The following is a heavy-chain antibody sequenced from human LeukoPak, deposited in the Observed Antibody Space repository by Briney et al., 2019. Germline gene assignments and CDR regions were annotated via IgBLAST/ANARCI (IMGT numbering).Heavy chain of an antibody. V-gene: IGHV3-33*05. CDR2: ISYDGSNK. J-gene: IGHJ6*02. Sequence: PGGSLRLSCAASGFTFSSYGMHWVRQAPGKGLEWVAVISYDGSNKYYADSVKGRFTISRDNSKNTLYLQMNSLRAEDTAVYYCARDFYSSGWYVVGLYYYYGMDVWGQGTTVTVSS. CDR3: ARDFYSSGWYVVGLYYYYGMDV. D-gene: IGHD6-19*01. CDR1: GFTFSSYG.